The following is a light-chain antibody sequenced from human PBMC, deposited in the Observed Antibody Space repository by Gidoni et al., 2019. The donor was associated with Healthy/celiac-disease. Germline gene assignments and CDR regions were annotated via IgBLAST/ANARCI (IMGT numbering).Light chain of an antibody. Sequence: EIVWTQSPATLALSPGDRATLSCRASQCVSSYLAWYQQKPGQAPRLLIYDASTRATGIPARFSGSGSGTDFTLTISSLEPEDFAVYYCQQRSNWPPYTFGQGTKLEIK. CDR2: DAS. CDR3: QQRSNWPPYT. V-gene: IGKV3-11*01. J-gene: IGKJ2*01. CDR1: QCVSSY.